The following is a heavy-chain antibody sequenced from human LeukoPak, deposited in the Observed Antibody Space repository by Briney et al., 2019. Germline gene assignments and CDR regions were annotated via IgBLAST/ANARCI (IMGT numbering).Heavy chain of an antibody. J-gene: IGHJ4*02. D-gene: IGHD1-26*01. CDR3: ARAGRFEWEPRYPTDN. CDR2: INPNSGGT. V-gene: IGHV1-2*02. CDR1: GYTFTGYY. Sequence: ASVKVSCKASGYTFTGYYMHWVRQAPGQGLEWMGWINPNSGGTNYAQKFQGRVTMTRNTSISTAYMELSSLRSEDTAVYYCARAGRFEWEPRYPTDNWGQGTLVTVSS.